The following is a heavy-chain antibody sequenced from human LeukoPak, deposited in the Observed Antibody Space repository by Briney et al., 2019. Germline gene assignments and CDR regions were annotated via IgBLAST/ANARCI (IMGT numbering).Heavy chain of an antibody. CDR3: ASLTVAGTLDS. V-gene: IGHV4-59*01. J-gene: IGHJ4*02. Sequence: SETLSLTCTVSGDSISVYYWSWIRQPPGKGLEWIGYIYYSGSTNYNPSLKSRVTISVDTSKNQFSLKLSSVTAADTAVYYCASLTVAGTLDSWGQGTLVTVSS. CDR1: GDSISVYY. D-gene: IGHD6-19*01. CDR2: IYYSGST.